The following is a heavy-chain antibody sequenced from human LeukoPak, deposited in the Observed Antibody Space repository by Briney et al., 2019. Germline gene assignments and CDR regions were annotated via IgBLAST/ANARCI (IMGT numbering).Heavy chain of an antibody. V-gene: IGHV3-20*01. CDR3: ARVGSSGYRGAFDI. D-gene: IGHD3-22*01. Sequence: GGSLRLSCAASGFTVSSNYMSWVRQAPGKGLKWVSGINWNGGSTGYADSVKGRFTISRDNAKNSLYLQMNSLRAEDTALYHCARVGSSGYRGAFDIWGQGTMVTVSS. CDR2: INWNGGST. CDR1: GFTVSSNY. J-gene: IGHJ3*02.